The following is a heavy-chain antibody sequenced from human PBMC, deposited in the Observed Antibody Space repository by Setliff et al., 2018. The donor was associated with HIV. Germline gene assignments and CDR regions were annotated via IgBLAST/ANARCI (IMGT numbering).Heavy chain of an antibody. CDR3: AGEGVPAAVLWFDP. CDR1: GGSISSSSYY. V-gene: IGHV4-31*03. D-gene: IGHD2-2*01. J-gene: IGHJ5*02. Sequence: SETLSLTCTVSGGSISSSSYYWGWIRQPPGKGLEWIGYIYYTGSTYSNPSLKSRVTISVDTSKNQFSLKLRSVTASATAVYYCAGEGVPAAVLWFDPWGQGTLVTVSS. CDR2: IYYTGST.